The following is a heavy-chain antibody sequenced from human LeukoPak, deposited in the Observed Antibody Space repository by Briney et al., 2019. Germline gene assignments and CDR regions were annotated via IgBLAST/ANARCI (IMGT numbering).Heavy chain of an antibody. CDR2: ITYDGSKK. J-gene: IGHJ4*02. CDR3: ARGLDYDILTF. CDR1: GFTFSSFG. V-gene: IGHV3-30*04. D-gene: IGHD3-9*01. Sequence: GGSLRLSCAASGFTFSSFGMHWARQAPGKGLEWVAVITYDGSKKYYADSVKGRFTISRDNSKNTLFLQMDSLRAEDTAVYYCARGLDYDILTFGGQGTLVIVSS.